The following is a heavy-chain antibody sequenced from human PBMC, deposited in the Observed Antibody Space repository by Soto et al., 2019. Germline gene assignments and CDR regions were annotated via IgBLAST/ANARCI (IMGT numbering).Heavy chain of an antibody. Sequence: ASVKVSCKASVCNFTSYGIHWVRQAPGQRLEWTGWINAGNGNTKYSEKFQGRVTITRDTSASTAYLELSSLRSEDTAVYYCARDPNDSSAYYHHYYYGMDVWGQGTTVTVSS. CDR3: ARDPNDSSAYYHHYYYGMDV. J-gene: IGHJ6*02. CDR2: INAGNGNT. CDR1: VCNFTSYG. D-gene: IGHD3-22*01. V-gene: IGHV1-3*01.